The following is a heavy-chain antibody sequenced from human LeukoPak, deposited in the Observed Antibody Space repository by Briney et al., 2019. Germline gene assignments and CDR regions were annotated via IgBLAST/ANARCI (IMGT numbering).Heavy chain of an antibody. CDR1: GGSISSGDYY. Sequence: SQTLSLTCTVSGGSISSGDYYWSWIRQPPGKGLGWIGYIYYSGSTYYNPSLKSRVTISVDTSKNQFSLKLSSVTAADTAVYYCARETSRDYGSGSYQYFDYWGQGTLVTVSS. D-gene: IGHD3-10*01. CDR3: ARETSRDYGSGSYQYFDY. J-gene: IGHJ4*02. V-gene: IGHV4-30-4*01. CDR2: IYYSGST.